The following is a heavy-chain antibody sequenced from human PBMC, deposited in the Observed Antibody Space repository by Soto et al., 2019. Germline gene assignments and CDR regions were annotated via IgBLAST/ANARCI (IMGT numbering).Heavy chain of an antibody. CDR2: IYYSGST. CDR1: GRSIRSGGYY. J-gene: IGHJ6*02. Sequence: TLSLTCTVSGRSIRSGGYYWTWIRQHPGKGLEWIGYIYYSGSTYYNPSPKSRVTISVDTSKNQFSLKLSSVTAADTAVYYCARVPLPRYCISTSGGYYGMDVWGQGTTVT. CDR3: ARVPLPRYCISTSGGYYGMDV. V-gene: IGHV4-31*03. D-gene: IGHD2-2*01.